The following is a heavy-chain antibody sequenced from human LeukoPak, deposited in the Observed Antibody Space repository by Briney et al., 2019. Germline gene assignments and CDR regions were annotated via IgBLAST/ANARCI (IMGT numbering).Heavy chain of an antibody. Sequence: GGSLRLSCAASGFTISSYSMNWVRQAPGKGLEWVSSISSSSSYIYYADSEKGRFTISRDNAKNSLYVQMNSLRAEDTAVYYCVRDMTTATTCYLQHWGQGTLVTVSS. CDR1: GFTISSYS. D-gene: IGHD4-17*01. V-gene: IGHV3-21*01. J-gene: IGHJ1*01. CDR3: VRDMTTATTCYLQH. CDR2: ISSSSSYI.